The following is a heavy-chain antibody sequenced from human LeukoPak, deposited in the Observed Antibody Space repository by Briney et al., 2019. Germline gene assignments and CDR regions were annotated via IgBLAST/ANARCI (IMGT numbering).Heavy chain of an antibody. CDR2: IYSGGST. CDR1: GFTVSSNY. V-gene: IGHV3-66*01. Sequence: GGSLRLSCAASGFTVSSNYMSWVRQAPGKGLEWVSVIYSGGSTYYADSVKGRFTISRDNSKNTLYPQMNSLRAEDTAVYYCARVTMVRGVTKYGMDVWGQGTTVTVSS. J-gene: IGHJ6*02. D-gene: IGHD3-10*01. CDR3: ARVTMVRGVTKYGMDV.